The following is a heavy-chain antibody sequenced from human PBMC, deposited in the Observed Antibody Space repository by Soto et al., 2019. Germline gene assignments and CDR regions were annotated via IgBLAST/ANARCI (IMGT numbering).Heavy chain of an antibody. J-gene: IGHJ3*01. CDR2: INPSTSHI. CDR1: GFTFSSYH. D-gene: IGHD2-15*01. Sequence: EVQLVESGGGLVMPGGSLRLSCAASGFTFSSYHMNWVRQAPGKGLEWVSSINPSTSHIYYADSVRGRFTISRDNSKNSLYLQMNNLRTEDAAVYYCARGYCGGGGCYLRRDAFDVWGQGTRVTVSS. V-gene: IGHV3-21*01. CDR3: ARGYCGGGGCYLRRDAFDV.